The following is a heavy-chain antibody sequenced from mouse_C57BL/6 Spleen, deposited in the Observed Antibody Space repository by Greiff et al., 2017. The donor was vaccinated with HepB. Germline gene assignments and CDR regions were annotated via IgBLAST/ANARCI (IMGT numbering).Heavy chain of an antibody. CDR1: GFSLTSYG. Sequence: QVHVKQSGPGLVQPSQSLSITCTVSGFSLTSYGVHWVRQPPGKGLEWLGVIWSGGSTDYNAAFISRLSISKDNSKSQVFFKMNSLQADDTAIYYCAGDGYYGYFDVWGTGTTVTVSS. D-gene: IGHD2-3*01. V-gene: IGHV2-4*01. CDR2: IWSGGST. CDR3: AGDGYYGYFDV. J-gene: IGHJ1*03.